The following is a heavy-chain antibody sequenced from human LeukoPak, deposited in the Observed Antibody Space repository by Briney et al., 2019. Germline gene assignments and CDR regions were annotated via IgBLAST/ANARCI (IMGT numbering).Heavy chain of an antibody. V-gene: IGHV4-39*07. CDR2: IYYSGSS. CDR3: ARGHR. CDR1: GGSISSSSYY. Sequence: PSETLSLTCSVSGGSISSSSYYWGWIRQPPGKGLEWIGNIYYSGSSYYNPSLKSRVTISVDTSKNQFSLKLSSVTAADTAVYYCARGHRWGQGTLVTVSS. J-gene: IGHJ4*02.